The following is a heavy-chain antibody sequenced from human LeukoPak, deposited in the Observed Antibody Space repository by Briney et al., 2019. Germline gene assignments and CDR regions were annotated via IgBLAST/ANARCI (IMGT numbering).Heavy chain of an antibody. CDR1: GYTFTGYY. CDR3: ARGAPDFWNVYYMDV. CDR2: INPNSGGT. Sequence: ASVKVSCKASGYTFTGYYMHWVRQAPGQGLEWMGWINPNSGGTNYAQKFQGWVTMTRDTSISTAYMELSRLRSEDTAVYYCARGAPDFWNVYYMDVWGKGTTASVSS. V-gene: IGHV1-2*04. D-gene: IGHD3-3*01. J-gene: IGHJ6*03.